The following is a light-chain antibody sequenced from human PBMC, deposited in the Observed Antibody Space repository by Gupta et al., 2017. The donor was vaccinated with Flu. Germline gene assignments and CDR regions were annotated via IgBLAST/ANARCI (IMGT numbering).Light chain of an antibody. CDR3: AQWDDSLDGPV. Sequence: RVTISCSGTSSNTGSDTVSWYQQFPGAAPKVLIYQNDQRPSGAPARFSGTKSGASASLVIDGLQSEDEAIYYCAQWDDSLDGPVFGGGTRLTVL. V-gene: IGLV1-44*01. J-gene: IGLJ2*01. CDR2: QND. CDR1: SSNTGSDT.